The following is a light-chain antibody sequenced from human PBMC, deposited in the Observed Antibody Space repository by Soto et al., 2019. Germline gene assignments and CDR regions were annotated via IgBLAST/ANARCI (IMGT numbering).Light chain of an antibody. CDR3: QHYVGSPPYT. Sequence: EIVMTQSPATLSVSPGERATLSCRASQSVSSNLAWYQQKPGQAPRLLIYGASTRATGIPARFSGSGSGTEFTLTISRLEKEDFAVYYCQHYVGSPPYTFGQGTKLEI. CDR2: GAS. J-gene: IGKJ2*01. CDR1: QSVSSN. V-gene: IGKV3-15*01.